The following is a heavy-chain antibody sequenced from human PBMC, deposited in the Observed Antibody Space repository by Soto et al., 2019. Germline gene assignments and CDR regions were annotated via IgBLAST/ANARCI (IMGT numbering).Heavy chain of an antibody. V-gene: IGHV1-3*01. Sequence: QVPLVQSGAEVKKPGASVKVSCKASGYTFTSYAMHWVRQAPGQRLEWMGWINAGNGNTKYSQKFQGRVTITRDTSASTAYRELSSLRSEDTAVYYCAREGSSWPDFSIYYYYGMDVWGQGTTVTVSS. D-gene: IGHD6-13*01. CDR1: GYTFTSYA. CDR3: AREGSSWPDFSIYYYYGMDV. J-gene: IGHJ6*02. CDR2: INAGNGNT.